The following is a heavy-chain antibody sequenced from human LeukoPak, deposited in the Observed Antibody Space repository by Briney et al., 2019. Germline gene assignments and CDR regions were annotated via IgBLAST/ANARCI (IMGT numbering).Heavy chain of an antibody. D-gene: IGHD3-9*01. J-gene: IGHJ6*02. CDR1: GYTFTIYG. CDR3: ARELAVLRYFDWLSVGWSGMDV. V-gene: IGHV1-18*01. CDR2: ISAYNGNT. Sequence: ASVKVSCKASGYTFTIYGISWVRQAPGQGLEWMGWISAYNGNTNYAQKLQGRVTMTTDTSTSTAYMELRSLRSDDTAVYYCARELAVLRYFDWLSVGWSGMDVWGQGTTVTVSS.